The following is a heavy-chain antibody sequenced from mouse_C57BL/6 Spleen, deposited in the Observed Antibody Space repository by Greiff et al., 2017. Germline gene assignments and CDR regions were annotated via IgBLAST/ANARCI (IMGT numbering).Heavy chain of an antibody. Sequence: EVKLMESGGGLVKPGGSLKFSCAASGFTFSDYGMHWVRQAPEKGLEWVAYISSGSSTIYYADTVKGRFTISRATAKNTLFLQMTSLRSENTAMYYCARPYDYPYDYAMDYWGQGTSVTVSS. J-gene: IGHJ4*01. CDR3: ARPYDYPYDYAMDY. CDR1: GFTFSDYG. CDR2: ISSGSSTI. D-gene: IGHD2-4*01. V-gene: IGHV5-17*01.